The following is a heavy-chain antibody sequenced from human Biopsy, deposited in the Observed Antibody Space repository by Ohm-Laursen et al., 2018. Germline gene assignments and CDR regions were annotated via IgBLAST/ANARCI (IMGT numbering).Heavy chain of an antibody. Sequence: SLRLSCTAPGFTFRTYGMHWVRLAPGKGLEWVAVISYDQITKHYADSVRGRFTISRDNSKNTLYLQVNSLRAEDTAVYYCAKDLSVYYYYGIDVWGQGTTVTVAS. CDR2: ISYDQITK. V-gene: IGHV3-30*18. D-gene: IGHD5/OR15-5a*01. J-gene: IGHJ6*02. CDR3: AKDLSVYYYYGIDV. CDR1: GFTFRTYG.